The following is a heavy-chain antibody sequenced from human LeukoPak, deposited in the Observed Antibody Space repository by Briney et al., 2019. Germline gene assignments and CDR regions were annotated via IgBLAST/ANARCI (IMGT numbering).Heavy chain of an antibody. J-gene: IGHJ4*02. CDR2: IYYSGST. D-gene: IGHD6-13*01. V-gene: IGHV4-59*01. CDR1: GGSISSYY. Sequence: SETLSLTCTVSGGSISSYYWSWIRQPPGKGLEWIGYIYYSGSTNYNPSLKSRVTILVDTSKNQFSLKLSSVTAADTAVYYCASTSDYSGSWIDFDYWGQGTLVTVSS. CDR3: ASTSDYSGSWIDFDY.